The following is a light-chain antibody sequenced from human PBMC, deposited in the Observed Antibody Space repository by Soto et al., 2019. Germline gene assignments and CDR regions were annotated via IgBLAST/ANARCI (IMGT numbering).Light chain of an antibody. CDR2: WAS. CDR3: QQYYSTPT. CDR1: QSVLYSSNNKNY. Sequence: DIVMIQSPDSLAVSLGERATINCKSSQSVLYSSNNKNYLAWYQQKPGQPPKLLIYWASTRESGVPDRFSGSGSGTDFTLTISSLQAEDVAVYYCQQYYSTPTFGQGTKLEIK. V-gene: IGKV4-1*01. J-gene: IGKJ2*01.